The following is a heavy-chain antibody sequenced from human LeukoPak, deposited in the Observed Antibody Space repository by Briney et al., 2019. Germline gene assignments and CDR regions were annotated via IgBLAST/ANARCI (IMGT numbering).Heavy chain of an antibody. J-gene: IGHJ3*02. CDR1: GDSISSGDYY. Sequence: SETLSLTCTVSGDSISSGDYYWSWIRQPAGKGLEWIGRISSSGSTNYNPSLKSRVTISVDTSKNQFSLKLSSVTAADTAVYFCARGPYSYDSSGAFDIRGQGTMVTVSS. D-gene: IGHD3-22*01. V-gene: IGHV4-61*02. CDR3: ARGPYSYDSSGAFDI. CDR2: ISSSGST.